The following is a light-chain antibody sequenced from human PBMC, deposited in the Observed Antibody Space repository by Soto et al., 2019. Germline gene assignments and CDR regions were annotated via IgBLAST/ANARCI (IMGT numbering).Light chain of an antibody. CDR1: QNVGNS. Sequence: EIVMTQSPATLSVSPGERATLSCRASQNVGNSLAWYQQKPGQAPRLLIYGATTRATGIPARFSGSGSGTDFTLTISSLQSEDFAVYYCQHYNNWPPYTFGQGTKVDIK. CDR2: GAT. J-gene: IGKJ2*01. V-gene: IGKV3-15*01. CDR3: QHYNNWPPYT.